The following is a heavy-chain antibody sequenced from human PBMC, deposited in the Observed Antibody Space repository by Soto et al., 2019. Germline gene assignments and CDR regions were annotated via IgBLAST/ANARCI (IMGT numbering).Heavy chain of an antibody. CDR2: IYHSGST. J-gene: IGHJ5*02. D-gene: IGHD3-10*01. CDR1: GGSISSTDW. V-gene: IGHV4-4*02. Sequence: SETLSLTCAVSGGSISSTDWWSWVRQPPGKGLEWIGEIYHSGSTNYNPSLKSRVTISVDKSKNQFSLKLSSVTAADTAVYYCARAPYGYNWFDPWGQGTLVTVSS. CDR3: ARAPYGYNWFDP.